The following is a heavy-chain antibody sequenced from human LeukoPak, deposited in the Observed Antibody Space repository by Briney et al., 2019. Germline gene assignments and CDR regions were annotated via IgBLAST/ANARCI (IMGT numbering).Heavy chain of an antibody. CDR3: AREGAVAGTRESDY. Sequence: ASVKVSCKASGYTFTSYDINWVRQATGQGLEWMGWMNPNSGNTGYAQKFQGRVTMTRNTSISTAYMELSSLRSEDTAVYYCAREGAVAGTRESDYWGQGTLVTVSS. CDR1: GYTFTSYD. D-gene: IGHD6-19*01. V-gene: IGHV1-8*01. J-gene: IGHJ4*02. CDR2: MNPNSGNT.